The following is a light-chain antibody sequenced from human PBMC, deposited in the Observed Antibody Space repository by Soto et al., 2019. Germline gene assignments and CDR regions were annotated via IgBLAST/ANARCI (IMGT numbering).Light chain of an antibody. CDR2: SSS. V-gene: IGKV1-39*01. Sequence: DIQRTQSPSSLSASVGDRVTITCRAGHSISTYLNWFQQKPGKAPKLLIYSSSALQSGVPSRFSGSGSGTDFTLTISGLQPVDFATYYCQQSHSTPITFGQGTRLEIK. CDR1: HSISTY. CDR3: QQSHSTPIT. J-gene: IGKJ5*01.